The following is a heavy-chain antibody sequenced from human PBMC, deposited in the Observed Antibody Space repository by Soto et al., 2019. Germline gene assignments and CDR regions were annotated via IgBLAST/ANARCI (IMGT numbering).Heavy chain of an antibody. V-gene: IGHV3-23*01. D-gene: IGHD2-15*01. CDR3: AKGGGYCSGGSCSNWFGP. CDR1: GFTFSSYA. Sequence: EVQLLESGGGLVQPGGSLRLSCAASGFTFSSYAMSWVRQAPGKGLEWVSVISGSGSSTYYADSVKGRFTISRDNSKNTLYLQMNSLRAEDTAVYYCAKGGGYCSGGSCSNWFGPWGQGPLVTVSS. J-gene: IGHJ5*02. CDR2: ISGSGSST.